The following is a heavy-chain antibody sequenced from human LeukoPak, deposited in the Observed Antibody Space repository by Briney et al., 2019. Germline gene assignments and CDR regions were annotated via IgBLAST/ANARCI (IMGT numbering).Heavy chain of an antibody. J-gene: IGHJ4*02. CDR3: ASLSPVRGSGPVDY. CDR1: GYTLTELS. CDR2: FDPEGGET. Sequence: ASVKVSCKVSGYTLTELSMHWVRQAPGKGLEWMGGFDPEGGETIYAQKFQGRVTMTEDTSTDTAYMELSSLRSEDTAVYYCASLSPVRGSGPVDYWGQGTLVTVSS. D-gene: IGHD3-10*01. V-gene: IGHV1-24*01.